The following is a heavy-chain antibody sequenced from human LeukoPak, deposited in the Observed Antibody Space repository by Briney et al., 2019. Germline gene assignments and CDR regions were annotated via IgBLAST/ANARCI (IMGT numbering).Heavy chain of an antibody. CDR1: GYTFTDYY. J-gene: IGHJ4*02. Sequence: GASVKVSCKASGYTFTDYYMHWVRQAPGQGLEWMGWINPNSGATNYAQKFQGRVTVTRDTSIRTAYMELSSLRSDDTAVYYCARANHNVYWGQGTLVTVSS. D-gene: IGHD1-14*01. V-gene: IGHV1-2*02. CDR2: INPNSGAT. CDR3: ARANHNVY.